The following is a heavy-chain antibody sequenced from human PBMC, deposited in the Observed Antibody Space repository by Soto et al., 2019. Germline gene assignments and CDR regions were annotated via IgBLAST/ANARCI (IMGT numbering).Heavy chain of an antibody. CDR1: GFTFSSYA. J-gene: IGHJ1*01. V-gene: IGHV3-23*01. D-gene: IGHD6-19*01. Sequence: EVQLLESGGGLVQPGGSLRLSCAASGFTFSSYAMSWVRQAPGKGLEWVSAISGSGGSTYYADSVKGWFTISRDNSKNTLYLQMNSLRAEDTAVYYCAKDRRYSSGPGNSEYFQHWGQGTLVTVSS. CDR3: AKDRRYSSGPGNSEYFQH. CDR2: ISGSGGST.